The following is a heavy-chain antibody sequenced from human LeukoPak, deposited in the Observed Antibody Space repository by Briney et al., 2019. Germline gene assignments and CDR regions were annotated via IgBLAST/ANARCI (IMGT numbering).Heavy chain of an antibody. V-gene: IGHV3-21*01. Sequence: PGGSLRLSCAASGFTFSSYSMNWVRQAPGKGLEWVSSISSSSSYIYYADSVKGRFTISRDNAKNSLYLQMNSLRAEDTAVHYCAGPLWFGELYQPSLSSWGQGTLVTVSS. D-gene: IGHD3-10*01. CDR1: GFTFSSYS. CDR2: ISSSSSYI. J-gene: IGHJ5*02. CDR3: AGPLWFGELYQPSLSS.